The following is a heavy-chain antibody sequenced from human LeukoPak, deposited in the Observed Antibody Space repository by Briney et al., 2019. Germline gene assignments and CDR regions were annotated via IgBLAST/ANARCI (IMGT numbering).Heavy chain of an antibody. Sequence: SETLSLTCTVSGGSISSYYWSWIRQPPGKGLEWIGYIYYSGSTNYNPSLKSRVTISVDTSKNQFSLKLSSVTAADTAVYYCARALTGVLAKEPFDYWGQGTLVTVSS. J-gene: IGHJ4*02. CDR1: GGSISSYY. CDR2: IYYSGST. CDR3: ARALTGVLAKEPFDY. V-gene: IGHV4-59*01. D-gene: IGHD3-9*01.